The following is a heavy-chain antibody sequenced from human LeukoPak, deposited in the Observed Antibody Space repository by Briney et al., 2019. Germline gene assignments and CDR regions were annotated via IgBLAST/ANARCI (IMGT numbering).Heavy chain of an antibody. CDR1: GGSISSSLYY. D-gene: IGHD6-19*01. CDR2: INHSGST. J-gene: IGHJ4*02. Sequence: KTSETLSLTCTVSGGSISSSLYYWSWIRQPPGKGLEWIGEINHSGSTNYNPSLKSRVTISVDTSKNQFSLKLSSVTAADTAVYYCARGQWLAPPPPCFDYWGQGTLVTVSS. V-gene: IGHV4-39*07. CDR3: ARGQWLAPPPPCFDY.